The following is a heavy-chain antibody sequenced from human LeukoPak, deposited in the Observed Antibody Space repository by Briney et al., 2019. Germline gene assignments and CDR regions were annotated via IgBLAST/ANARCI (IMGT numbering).Heavy chain of an antibody. J-gene: IGHJ4*02. V-gene: IGHV4-59*01. CDR2: IYYSGST. Sequence: SETLSLTCTVSGGSISSYYWSWIRQPPGKGLEWIGYIYYSGSTNYNPSLKSRVTISVDTSKNQFSLKLSSVTAADTAVYYCAKATFLAYCGGDCYSVPPGYWGQGTLVTVSS. CDR1: GGSISSYY. D-gene: IGHD2-21*02. CDR3: AKATFLAYCGGDCYSVPPGY.